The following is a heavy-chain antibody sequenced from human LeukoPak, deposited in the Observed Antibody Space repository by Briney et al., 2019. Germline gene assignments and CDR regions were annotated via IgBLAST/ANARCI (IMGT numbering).Heavy chain of an antibody. J-gene: IGHJ6*03. Sequence: GGSLRLSCAASGFTFSNYAMNWVRQAPGKGLEWVAAILGNGKSTYYTDSVKDRFTISRDNSKNTLYLQMHTLRVEDTAVYYCGTPQSPSRSFYMDVWGKGTMVTVSS. D-gene: IGHD1-26*01. CDR2: ILGNGKST. V-gene: IGHV3-23*01. CDR3: GTPQSPSRSFYMDV. CDR1: GFTFSNYA.